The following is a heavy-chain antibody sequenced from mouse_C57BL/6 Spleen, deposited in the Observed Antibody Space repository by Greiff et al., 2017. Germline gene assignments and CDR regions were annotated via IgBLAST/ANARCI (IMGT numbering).Heavy chain of an antibody. D-gene: IGHD3-3*01. CDR1: GYAFTNYL. CDR3: ARSRAGTEAMDY. Sequence: VQLMEPGAELVRPGTSVKVSCKASGYAFTNYLIEWVKQRPGQGLEWIGMINPGSGGTNYNEKFKGKATLTADKSSSPAYMQLSSLTSEDSAVYFCARSRAGTEAMDYWGQGTSVTVSS. J-gene: IGHJ4*01. V-gene: IGHV1-54*01. CDR2: INPGSGGT.